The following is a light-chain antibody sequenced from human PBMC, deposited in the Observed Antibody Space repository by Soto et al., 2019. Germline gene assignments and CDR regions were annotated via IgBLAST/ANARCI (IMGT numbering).Light chain of an antibody. V-gene: IGLV8-61*01. CDR1: SGSVSTSYY. CDR2: NTT. J-gene: IGLJ2*01. Sequence: QAVVTQEPSFSVSPGGTVILTCGLTSGSVSTSYYPSWYQQSPGLAPRTLIYNTTTRSSGVPDRFSGSILGNKAALTITGAQSDDESDYLCALYVGSGTVVFGGVPKLTVL. CDR3: ALYVGSGTVV.